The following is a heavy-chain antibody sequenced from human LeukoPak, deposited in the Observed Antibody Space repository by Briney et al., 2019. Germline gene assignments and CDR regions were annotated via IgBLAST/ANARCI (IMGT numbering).Heavy chain of an antibody. V-gene: IGHV3-30*04. CDR3: ARFPTGFDY. CDR1: GFTFSTYA. CDR2: ISYDGSNK. D-gene: IGHD3-9*01. J-gene: IGHJ4*02. Sequence: GGSLRLSCAASGFTFSTYAMHWVRQAPGKGLEWVAVISYDGSNKNYADSVKGRFTISRDNSKSTLYLQMNSLRTEDTAVYYCARFPTGFDYWGQGTLVTVSS.